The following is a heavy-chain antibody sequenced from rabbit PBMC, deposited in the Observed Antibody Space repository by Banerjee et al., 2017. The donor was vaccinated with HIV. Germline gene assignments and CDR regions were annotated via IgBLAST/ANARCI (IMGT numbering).Heavy chain of an antibody. D-gene: IGHD4-1*01. CDR1: GIDFSSYW. Sequence: QSLEESGGDLVKPGGTLTLTCKASGIDFSSYWMCWVRQAPGKGLEWIACINTSSGNTVYASWAKGRFTISKTSSTTVTLQMTSLTAADTATYFCARDLAGVIGWNFGLWGQGTLVTVS. CDR3: ARDLAGVIGWNFGL. J-gene: IGHJ4*01. CDR2: INTSSGNT. V-gene: IGHV1S40*01.